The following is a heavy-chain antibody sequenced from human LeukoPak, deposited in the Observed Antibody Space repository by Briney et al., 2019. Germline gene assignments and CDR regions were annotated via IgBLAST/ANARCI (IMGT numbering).Heavy chain of an antibody. CDR3: ARDRCSSSWCHNWFDP. Sequence: PGGSLRLSCAASGFTFSSYAMHWVRQAPGKGLEWVAVISYDGSNKYYADSVKGRFTISRDNSKNTLYLQMNSLRAEGTAVYYCARDRCSSSWCHNWFDPWGQGTLVTVSS. D-gene: IGHD6-13*01. CDR1: GFTFSSYA. J-gene: IGHJ5*02. V-gene: IGHV3-30-3*01. CDR2: ISYDGSNK.